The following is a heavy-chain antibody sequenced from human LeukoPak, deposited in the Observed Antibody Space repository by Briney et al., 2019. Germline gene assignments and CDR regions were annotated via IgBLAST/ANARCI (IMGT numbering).Heavy chain of an antibody. Sequence: GGSLRLSCAVSGITLSNYGMSWVRQAQGKGLEGVEGISGGGGGPTYADSVKGRFTISRDNPKNTLYLQMNSLTVEDTAVYFCAKRGVVIRVILVGFHKEAYYFDSWGQGALVTVSS. CDR2: ISGGGGGP. CDR3: AKRGVVIRVILVGFHKEAYYFDS. J-gene: IGHJ4*02. CDR1: GITLSNYG. V-gene: IGHV3-23*01. D-gene: IGHD3-22*01.